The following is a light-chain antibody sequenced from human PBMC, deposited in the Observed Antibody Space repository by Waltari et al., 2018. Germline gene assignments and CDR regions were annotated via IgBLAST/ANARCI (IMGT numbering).Light chain of an antibody. CDR2: KAS. J-gene: IGKJ1*01. V-gene: IGKV1-5*03. CDR1: QSVNIW. CDR3: QQYNLYSET. Sequence: DIQMTQSPSTLSASVGDRVTITCRASQSVNIWLAWYQQKPGKAPKLLIYKASILESGVPSRFSGSGSGTEFTLNISSLQPDDIATYYCQQYNLYSETFGQGTKVEIK.